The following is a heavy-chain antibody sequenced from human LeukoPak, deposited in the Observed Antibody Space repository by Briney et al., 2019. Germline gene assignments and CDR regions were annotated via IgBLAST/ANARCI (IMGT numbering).Heavy chain of an antibody. CDR3: ARPAAQDAFDI. J-gene: IGHJ3*02. Sequence: PGGSLRLSCAASGFTFSSYSMNWVRQAPGKGLEWVSSISSSSSYIYYADSVKGRFTISRDNAKNSLYPQMNSLRAEDTAVCYCARPAAQDAFDIWGQGTMVTVSS. CDR1: GFTFSSYS. V-gene: IGHV3-21*01. D-gene: IGHD6-25*01. CDR2: ISSSSSYI.